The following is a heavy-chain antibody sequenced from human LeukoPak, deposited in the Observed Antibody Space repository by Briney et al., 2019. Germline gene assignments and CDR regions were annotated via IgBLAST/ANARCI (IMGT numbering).Heavy chain of an antibody. CDR3: ARAFIWFGELLSYFDY. D-gene: IGHD3-10*01. Sequence: GGSLRLSCAASEFTFSIYGMHWVRQAPGKGLEWVANIKQDGSEKYYVDSVKGRFTISRDNAKKSLYLQMNSLRAEDTAVYYCARAFIWFGELLSYFDYWGQGTLVTVSS. J-gene: IGHJ4*02. CDR2: IKQDGSEK. CDR1: EFTFSIYG. V-gene: IGHV3-7*01.